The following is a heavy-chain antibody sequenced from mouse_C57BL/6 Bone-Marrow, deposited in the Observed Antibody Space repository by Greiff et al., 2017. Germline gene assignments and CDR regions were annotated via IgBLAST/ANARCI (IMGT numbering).Heavy chain of an antibody. D-gene: IGHD2-3*01. CDR3: AREDDEYFDV. V-gene: IGHV7-1*01. CDR1: GFTFSDFY. CDR2: SRNKANDYTT. Sequence: EVHLVESGGGLVQSGRSLRLSCATSGFTFSDFYMEWVRQAPGKGLEWIAASRNKANDYTTEYSASVKGRFIVSRDTSQSILYLQMNALRAEDTAIYYSAREDDEYFDVWGTGTTVTVSS. J-gene: IGHJ1*03.